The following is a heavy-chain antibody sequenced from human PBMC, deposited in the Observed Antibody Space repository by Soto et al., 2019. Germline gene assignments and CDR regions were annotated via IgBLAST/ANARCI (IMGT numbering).Heavy chain of an antibody. Sequence: GGSLRLSCGASGFTFGSYSICWVRQPPGKGLEWVSGISRSGRGTYYADSVKGRFTISRDNPKNSLSLQMNHIRAEDTAVYYCAKGSFGHYDTFDYWGQGTLVTVSS. J-gene: IGHJ4*02. V-gene: IGHV3-23*01. CDR2: ISRSGRGT. CDR1: GFTFGSYS. CDR3: AKGSFGHYDTFDY. D-gene: IGHD3-22*01.